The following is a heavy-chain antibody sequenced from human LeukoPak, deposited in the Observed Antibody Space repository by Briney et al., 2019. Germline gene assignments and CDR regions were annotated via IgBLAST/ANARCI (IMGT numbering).Heavy chain of an antibody. CDR1: GFTFNIYA. CDR2: ISGSGGST. CDR3: AELGITMIGGV. D-gene: IGHD3-10*02. V-gene: IGHV3-23*01. J-gene: IGHJ6*04. Sequence: PGGSLRLSCAASGFTFNIYAMSWVRQAPGKGLEWVSTISGSGGSTYYADSVKGRFTISRDNAKNSLYLQMNSLRAEDTAVYYCAELGITMIGGVWGKGTTVTISS.